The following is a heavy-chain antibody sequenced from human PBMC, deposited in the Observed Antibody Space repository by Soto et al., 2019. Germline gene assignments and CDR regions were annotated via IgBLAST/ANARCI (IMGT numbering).Heavy chain of an antibody. CDR1: GYTFTSYA. CDR3: ARHCTGVSCYSRYDY. J-gene: IGHJ4*02. Sequence: QVHLVQSGAAVKTPGASVMVSCKTSGYTFTSYAVHWVRQAPGQRLERMGWINAGNGNTRYPQTFQGSVTIIRDTSANTAYMELSSLTCEDTAVYFCARHCTGVSCYSRYDYWGQGTLVTVSS. CDR2: INAGNGNT. V-gene: IGHV1-3*01. D-gene: IGHD2-15*01.